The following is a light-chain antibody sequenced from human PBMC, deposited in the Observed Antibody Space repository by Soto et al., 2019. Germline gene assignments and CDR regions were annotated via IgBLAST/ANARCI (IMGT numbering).Light chain of an antibody. J-gene: IGKJ5*01. CDR3: QQYTGTPTT. CDR2: GAS. V-gene: IGKV3D-15*01. CDR1: QSVSSN. Sequence: RVRTQSTATLSVSPGKRATLSFRASQSVSSNLAWYQQKPGQAPRLLIYGASTRAAGIPDRFSGSGSGTDFTLTITRLEPEDSAVYFCQQYTGTPTTFGQGTRLAI.